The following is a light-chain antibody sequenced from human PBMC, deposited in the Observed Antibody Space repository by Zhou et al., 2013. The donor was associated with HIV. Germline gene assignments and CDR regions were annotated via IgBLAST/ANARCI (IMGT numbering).Light chain of an antibody. V-gene: IGKV3-15*01. CDR2: GAS. Sequence: EFVLTQSPGTLSLSPGERATLSCRASQSVSSSYLAWYQQKHGQAPRLLIYGASTRAPGVPARFSGSGSGTEFTLSISSLQPEDSAVYYCQQYNNWPPVTFGQGTKLEIK. CDR1: QSVSSSY. J-gene: IGKJ2*01. CDR3: QQYNNWPPVT.